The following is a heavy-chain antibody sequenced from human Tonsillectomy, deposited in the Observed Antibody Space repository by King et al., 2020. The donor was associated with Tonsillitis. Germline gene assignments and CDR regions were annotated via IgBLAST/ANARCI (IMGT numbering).Heavy chain of an antibody. V-gene: IGHV4-59*08. D-gene: IGHD7-27*01. CDR3: ARLNWGSLDYFDF. CDR2: IHYTGSP. CDR1: GGTIKGNF. Sequence: QVQLQESGPGLVKPSETLALTCTVSGGTIKGNFWSWIRQPPGKGLEWIGNIHYTGSPNYNPSLESRVTISVDMSENQFYLKLTSLTAADTAVYYCARLNWGSLDYFDFWGQGSLVTVSS. J-gene: IGHJ4*02.